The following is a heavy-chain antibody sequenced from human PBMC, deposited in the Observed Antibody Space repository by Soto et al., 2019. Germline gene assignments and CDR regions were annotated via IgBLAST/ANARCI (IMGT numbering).Heavy chain of an antibody. Sequence: SGPTLVNPTQTLTLTCTFSGFSFSTSGVGVGWIRQPPGKALEWLALIYWDEDKRYRPSLRSRLTITKDTSKNQVVLTMTNKDIVDTATFFCVGGSSPNGSDPGGKEPLVPV. CDR2: IYWDEDK. J-gene: IGHJ5*02. CDR3: VGGSSPNGSDP. V-gene: IGHV2-5*02. D-gene: IGHD3-16*01. CDR1: GFSFSTSGVG.